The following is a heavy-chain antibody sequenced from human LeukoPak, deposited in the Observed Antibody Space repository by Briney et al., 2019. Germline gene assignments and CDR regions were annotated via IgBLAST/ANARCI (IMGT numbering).Heavy chain of an antibody. Sequence: GGSLRLSCAASGFTFSSYAMHWVRQAPGKGLEWVAVISYDGSNKYYADSVKGRFTISRDDSKAIAYLQMNSLKTEDTAVYHCTRDRGAYNLYDYWGQGTLVTVSS. CDR2: ISYDGSNK. CDR1: GFTFSSYA. V-gene: IGHV3-30-3*01. CDR3: TRDRGAYNLYDY. J-gene: IGHJ4*02. D-gene: IGHD1-1*01.